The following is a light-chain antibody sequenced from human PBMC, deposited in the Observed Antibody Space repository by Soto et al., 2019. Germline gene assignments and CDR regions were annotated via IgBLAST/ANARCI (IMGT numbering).Light chain of an antibody. V-gene: IGLV1-44*01. CDR3: AAWYDSVNGWL. CDR1: SSNIGSET. CDR2: SNN. J-gene: IGLJ3*02. Sequence: QSVLTQPPSASGTPGQRVTISCSGSSSNIGSETVNWYQQLPGTAPKLLIYSNNQRPSGVPDRFSGSKSGTSASLAISGLQSEDEADYYCAAWYDSVNGWLFGGGTTLTVL.